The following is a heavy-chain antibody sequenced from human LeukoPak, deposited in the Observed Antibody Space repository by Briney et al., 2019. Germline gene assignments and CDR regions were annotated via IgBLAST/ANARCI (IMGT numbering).Heavy chain of an antibody. D-gene: IGHD3-10*01. J-gene: IGHJ3*02. CDR1: GGSFSGYY. CDR2: INHSGST. V-gene: IGHV4-34*01. CDR3: ARVGGYYYEAFDI. Sequence: SETLSLTCAVYGGSFSGYYWSWIRQPPGKGLEWIGEINHSGSTNYNPSLKSRVTISVDTSKNQFSLKLSSVTAEDTAVYYCARVGGYYYEAFDIWGQGTMVTVSS.